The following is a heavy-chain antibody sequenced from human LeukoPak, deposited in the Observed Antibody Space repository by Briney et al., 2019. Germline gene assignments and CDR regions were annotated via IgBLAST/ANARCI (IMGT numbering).Heavy chain of an antibody. D-gene: IGHD6-13*01. J-gene: IGHJ5*02. CDR3: ARGNFGYHSSWSFDP. V-gene: IGHV3-66*01. Sequence: GGSLRLSCAASGFTVTSNYMTWVRQAPGKGLEWVSVIYSGGGTNYADSVKGRFTISRDNSKNTLYLQMTSLRAEDTALYYCARGNFGYHSSWSFDPWGQGTLVTVSS. CDR2: IYSGGGT. CDR1: GFTVTSNY.